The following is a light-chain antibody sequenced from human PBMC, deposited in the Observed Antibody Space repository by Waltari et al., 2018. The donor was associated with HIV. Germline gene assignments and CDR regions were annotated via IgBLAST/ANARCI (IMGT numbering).Light chain of an antibody. J-gene: IGKJ1*01. CDR3: QQYYTTPWA. CDR2: WAS. CDR1: QRVLYNSNSKND. V-gene: IGKV4-1*01. Sequence: DIVLTPSPDSLAVSLGERATIHCKASQRVLYNSNSKNDLAWYQQRPGQAPKLLIYWASTRESGVPDRFSGSASGTEFTLTIGGLQAEDVAVYYCQQYYTTPWAFGQGTKVEIK.